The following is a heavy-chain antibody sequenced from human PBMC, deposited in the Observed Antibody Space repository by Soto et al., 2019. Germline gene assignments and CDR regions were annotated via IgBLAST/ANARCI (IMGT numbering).Heavy chain of an antibody. Sequence: SGGSLRLSGAASGFTFSSYSMNWVRQAPGKGLEWVSSISSSSSYIYYADSVKGRFTISRDNAKNSLYLQMNSLRAEDPAVYYCARAPRTYCSSTSCYFDYWVQGTLV. CDR1: GFTFSSYS. D-gene: IGHD2-2*01. J-gene: IGHJ4*02. CDR3: ARAPRTYCSSTSCYFDY. V-gene: IGHV3-21*01. CDR2: ISSSSSYI.